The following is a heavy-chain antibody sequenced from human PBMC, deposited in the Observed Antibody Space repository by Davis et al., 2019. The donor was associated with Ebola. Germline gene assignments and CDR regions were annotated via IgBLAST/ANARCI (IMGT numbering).Heavy chain of an antibody. D-gene: IGHD5-24*01. CDR1: GFTFSSYW. CDR2: ISSDGSST. CDR3: AREMATTNDAFDI. J-gene: IGHJ3*02. V-gene: IGHV3-74*01. Sequence: GESLKISCAASGFTFSSYWMSWVRQAPGKGLVWVSRISSDGSSTSYADSVKGRFTISRDNAKNTLYLQKNSLRVEDTAVYYCAREMATTNDAFDIWGQGTMVSVSS.